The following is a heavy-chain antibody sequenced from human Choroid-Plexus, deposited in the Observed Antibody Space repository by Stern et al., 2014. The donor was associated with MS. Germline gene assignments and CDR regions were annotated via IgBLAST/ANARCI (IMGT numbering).Heavy chain of an antibody. CDR1: GDTFSSYA. CDR2: ITTVFGTT. J-gene: IGHJ4*02. V-gene: IGHV1-69*06. CDR3: ARGGGLVGYFDY. Sequence: QLVQSGAEVKKPGSSVKVSCKASGDTFSSYAINWVRQGPGQGLEWTGGITTVFGTTNYAQKFQGRVTITADKSTNTAYMELMTLRSEDTAVYYCARGGGLVGYFDYWGQGTLVSVSS. D-gene: IGHD1-26*01.